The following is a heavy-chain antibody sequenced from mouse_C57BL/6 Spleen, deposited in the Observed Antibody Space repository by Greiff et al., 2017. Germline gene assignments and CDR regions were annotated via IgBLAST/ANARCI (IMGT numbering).Heavy chain of an antibody. V-gene: IGHV1-69*01. D-gene: IGHD2-10*01. CDR3: ARKGAYPYYFDY. CDR1: GYTFTSYW. J-gene: IGHJ2*01. CDR2: LDPSDSYT. Sequence: QVQLQQPGAELVMPGASVKLSCKASGYTFTSYWMHWVKQRPGQGLEWIGELDPSDSYTNYNQKFKGKSTLTVEKSSSTAYMQLSSLTSEDSAVYYCARKGAYPYYFDYWGQGTTLTVSS.